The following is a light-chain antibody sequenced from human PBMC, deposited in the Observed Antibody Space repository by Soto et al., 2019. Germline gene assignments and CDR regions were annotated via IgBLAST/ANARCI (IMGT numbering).Light chain of an antibody. Sequence: DIQMTQSPYSLSEAVGDRVTITCRASQNINTYLNWYQQKPGKAPKLLIFDAASLQSGVPSRFSGSGSRTDFTLTITSLQPEDVATYYCQQTSSAPFTFGPGTKVDIK. CDR1: QNINTY. V-gene: IGKV1-39*01. CDR3: QQTSSAPFT. J-gene: IGKJ3*01. CDR2: DAA.